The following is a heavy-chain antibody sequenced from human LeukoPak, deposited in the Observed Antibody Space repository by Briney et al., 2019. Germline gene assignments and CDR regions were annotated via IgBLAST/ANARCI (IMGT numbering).Heavy chain of an antibody. D-gene: IGHD1-14*01. J-gene: IGHJ4*02. V-gene: IGHV3-66*01. CDR1: GFTVSSNY. CDR3: SWGGNQYYFDY. Sequence: PGGSLRLSCAASGFTVSSNYMSWVRQAPGKGLEWVSVIYSGGSTYYADSVKGRFTISRDNSKNTLYLQMNSLRVEDTAVYYCSWGGNQYYFDYWGQGTLVTVSS. CDR2: IYSGGST.